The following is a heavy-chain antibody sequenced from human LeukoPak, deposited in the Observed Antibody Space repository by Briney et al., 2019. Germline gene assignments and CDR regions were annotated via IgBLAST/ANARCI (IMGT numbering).Heavy chain of an antibody. CDR1: GGSISSYY. Sequence: PSETLSLTCTVSGGSISSYYWSWIRQPPGKGLEWIGYIYYSGSTNYNPSLKSRVTISVDTSKNQFSLKLSSVTAADTAVYYCARVKSGSYYHFDYWGQGTLVTVSS. D-gene: IGHD1-26*01. J-gene: IGHJ4*02. V-gene: IGHV4-59*01. CDR2: IYYSGST. CDR3: ARVKSGSYYHFDY.